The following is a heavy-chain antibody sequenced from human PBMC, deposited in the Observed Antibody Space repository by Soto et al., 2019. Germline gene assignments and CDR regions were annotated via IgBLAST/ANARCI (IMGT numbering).Heavy chain of an antibody. D-gene: IGHD6-19*01. J-gene: IGHJ6*02. CDR3: ARDQTAGPPTPSYYCGMDV. Sequence: ASVKVSCKASGYTFTSYGISWVRQAPGQGLEWMGWISAYNGNTNYAQKLQGRVTMTTDTSTSTAYMELRSLRSDDTAVYYCARDQTAGPPTPSYYCGMDVWGQGTTVTVSS. V-gene: IGHV1-18*04. CDR1: GYTFTSYG. CDR2: ISAYNGNT.